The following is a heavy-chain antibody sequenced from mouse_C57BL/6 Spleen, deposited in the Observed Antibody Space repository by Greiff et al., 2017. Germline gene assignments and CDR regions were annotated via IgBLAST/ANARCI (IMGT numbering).Heavy chain of an antibody. CDR2: IDPSDSYT. Sequence: QVQLQQSGAELVKPGASVKLSCKASGYTFTSYWMQWVKQRPGQGLEWIGEIDPSDSYTNYNQKFKGKATLTVDTSSSTAYMQRSSLTSEDSAVYYCARSITTVVARYFDVWGTGTTVTVSS. J-gene: IGHJ1*03. CDR1: GYTFTSYW. V-gene: IGHV1-50*01. D-gene: IGHD1-1*01. CDR3: ARSITTVVARYFDV.